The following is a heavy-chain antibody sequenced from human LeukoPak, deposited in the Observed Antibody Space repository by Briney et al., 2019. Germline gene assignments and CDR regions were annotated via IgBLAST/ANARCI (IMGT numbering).Heavy chain of an antibody. D-gene: IGHD2-8*01. CDR2: IVVGSGNT. CDR3: AADMGYDFTPTHYYYYGMDV. CDR1: GFTFTSSA. J-gene: IGHJ6*02. V-gene: IGHV1-58*01. Sequence: GASEKVSCKASGFTFTSSAVQWVRQARGQRLEWIGWIVVGSGNTNYAQKFQERVTITRDMSTSTAYMELSSLRSEDTAVYYCAADMGYDFTPTHYYYYGMDVWGQGTTVTVSS.